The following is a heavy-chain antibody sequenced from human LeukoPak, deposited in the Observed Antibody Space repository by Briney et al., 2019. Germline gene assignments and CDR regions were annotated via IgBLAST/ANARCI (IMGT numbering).Heavy chain of an antibody. CDR2: VRSKAFGGTT. Sequence: GRSLRLSCAASGFTFSTYGMHWLRQAPGKGLEWVGFVRSKAFGGTTDYAASVKGRFTISRDDSKSIAYLQMNSLKTEDTAVDYCTRESMITFGGVIVLYYFDYWGQGTLVTVSS. D-gene: IGHD3-16*02. CDR1: GFTFSTYG. J-gene: IGHJ4*02. V-gene: IGHV3-49*03. CDR3: TRESMITFGGVIVLYYFDY.